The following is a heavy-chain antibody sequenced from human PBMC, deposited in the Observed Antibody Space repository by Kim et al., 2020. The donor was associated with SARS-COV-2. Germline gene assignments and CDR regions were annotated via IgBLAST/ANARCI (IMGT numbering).Heavy chain of an antibody. CDR1: GFTFSSYA. CDR3: ASFGELYTYVGNHKYYFDS. CDR2: ISGSGGST. D-gene: IGHD3-10*01. J-gene: IGHJ4*02. Sequence: GGSLRLSCAASGFTFSSYAVSWVRQAPGKGLQWVSSISGSGGSTYYADSVKGRFTISRDNSQNTLYLQMNSLRVEDTAVYYCASFGELYTYVGNHKYYFDSWGQGTLVTVSS. V-gene: IGHV3-23*01.